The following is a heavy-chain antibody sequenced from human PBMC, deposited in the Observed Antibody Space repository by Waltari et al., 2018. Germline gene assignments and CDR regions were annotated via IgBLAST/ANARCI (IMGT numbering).Heavy chain of an antibody. D-gene: IGHD1-26*01. Sequence: EVHLVESGGGLVQPGGSLRLSCAASGFPFSTYDVHWVRQTTGKRLEWVSAMGAAGDEYYLHSVRSRFTISRDNAKNSFYLQMNSLRADDTAVYFCAALGPDIIWGQGAMVTVSS. V-gene: IGHV3-13*01. CDR3: AALGPDII. CDR2: MGAAGDE. CDR1: GFPFSTYD. J-gene: IGHJ3*02.